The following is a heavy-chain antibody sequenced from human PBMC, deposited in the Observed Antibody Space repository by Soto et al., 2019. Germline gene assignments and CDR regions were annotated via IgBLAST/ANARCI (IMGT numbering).Heavy chain of an antibody. Sequence: GGSLRLSCAASGFTFTRYSMNWIRQAPGKGLEWVSSISSTTNYIYYGDSMKGRFTITRDNAKNSLYLEMNSLRAEDTAVYYCERESEDLTSNFDYWGQGTLVTVSS. J-gene: IGHJ4*02. CDR1: GFTFTRYS. CDR2: ISSTTNYI. CDR3: ERESEDLTSNFDY. V-gene: IGHV3-21*06.